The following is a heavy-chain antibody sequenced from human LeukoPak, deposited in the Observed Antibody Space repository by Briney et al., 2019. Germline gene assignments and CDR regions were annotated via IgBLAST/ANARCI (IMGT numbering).Heavy chain of an antibody. Sequence: SETLSHTCTVSGGSISSYYWSWIRQPPGKGLEWIGYIYYSGSTNYNPSLKSRVTISVDTSKNQFSLKLSSVTAADTAVYYCARDRGITGTRGYYYYYGMDVWGQGTTVTVSS. CDR1: GGSISSYY. J-gene: IGHJ6*02. V-gene: IGHV4-59*01. CDR3: ARDRGITGTRGYYYYYGMDV. D-gene: IGHD1-7*01. CDR2: IYYSGST.